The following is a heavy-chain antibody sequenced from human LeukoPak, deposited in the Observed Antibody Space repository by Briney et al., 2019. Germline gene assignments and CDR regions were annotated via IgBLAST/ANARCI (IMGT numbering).Heavy chain of an antibody. J-gene: IGHJ4*02. CDR3: AKDLPDYGDYIDGY. V-gene: IGHV3-23*01. CDR2: ISGSGGTT. D-gene: IGHD4-17*01. Sequence: PGGSLRLSCVASGFTFSSFAMSWVRQAPGKGLEWVSTISGSGGTTNYADSVKGRFTFSRGNSRNMVHLQMNSLRAEDTAVYYCAKDLPDYGDYIDGYWGQGTLVTVSS. CDR1: GFTFSSFA.